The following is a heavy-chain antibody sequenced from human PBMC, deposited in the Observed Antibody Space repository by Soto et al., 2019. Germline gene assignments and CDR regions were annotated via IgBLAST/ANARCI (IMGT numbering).Heavy chain of an antibody. CDR1: GYSFSEMS. J-gene: IGHJ5*02. CDR3: ARDRDYPGNVWRDP. D-gene: IGHD3-10*01. Sequence: GAPVKVSCTVAGYSFSEMSMHWARPTHEKGLEWMGSFDGEDGQTMYAQKFQGRVTMTRDTSTSTLYMELSSLRSEDTAVDYCARDRDYPGNVWRDPWGQGTLVTVSS. CDR2: FDGEDGQT. V-gene: IGHV1-24*01.